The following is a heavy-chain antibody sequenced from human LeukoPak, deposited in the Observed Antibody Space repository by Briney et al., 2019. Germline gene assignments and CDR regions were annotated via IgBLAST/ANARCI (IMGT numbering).Heavy chain of an antibody. CDR1: GDSISSYY. CDR2: MYYSGST. V-gene: IGHV4-59*12. J-gene: IGHJ2*01. CDR3: ARFGSGIVVLRYFDL. D-gene: IGHD3-22*01. Sequence: SETLSLTCTVSGDSISSYYWSWVRQPPGKGLEWIGYMYYSGSTNYNPSLKSRVTISVDTSKNQFSLKLSSVTAADTAVYYCARFGSGIVVLRYFDLWGRGTLVTVSS.